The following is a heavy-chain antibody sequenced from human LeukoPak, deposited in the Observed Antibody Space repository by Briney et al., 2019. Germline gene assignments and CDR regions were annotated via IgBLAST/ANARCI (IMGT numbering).Heavy chain of an antibody. J-gene: IGHJ6*02. V-gene: IGHV3-53*01. D-gene: IGHD5-18*01. CDR1: GFTFSSSA. CDR3: ARDKYSYGFFNV. CDR2: IYSGGST. Sequence: TGGSLRLSCAASGFTFSSSAMSWVRQAPGKGLEWVSVIYSGGSTYYADSVKGRFTISRDNSKNTLYLQMNSLRAEDTAVYYCARDKYSYGFFNVWGQGTTVTVSS.